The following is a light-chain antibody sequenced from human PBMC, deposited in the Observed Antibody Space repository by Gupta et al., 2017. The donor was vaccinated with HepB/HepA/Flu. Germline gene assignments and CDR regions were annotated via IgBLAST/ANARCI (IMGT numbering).Light chain of an antibody. J-gene: IGKJ5*01. V-gene: IGKV1-9*01. CDR3: QQLNSYRLT. Sequence: DIQLTQSPSFLSASVGDRVTITCRASRGISSYLAWYQQKPGKAPKLLIYAASTLQSGVPSRFSGSGSGTEFTLTISSLQPEDFATYYCQQLNSYRLTFGQGTRLEI. CDR2: AAS. CDR1: RGISSY.